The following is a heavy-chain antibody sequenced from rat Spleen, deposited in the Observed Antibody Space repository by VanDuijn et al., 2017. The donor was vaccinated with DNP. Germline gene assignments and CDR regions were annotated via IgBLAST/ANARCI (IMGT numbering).Heavy chain of an antibody. Sequence: VQLKESGPGLVQPSQTLSLTCTVSGFSLTDYNVHWVRQPSGKGLEWLGIMWSDGNTSFNSTLKSRLNINRDTSKNQVFLKMNSLRTEDTATYYCARALRRTVYAMDAWGRGTSVTVSS. CDR3: ARALRRTVYAMDA. CDR1: GFSLTDYN. V-gene: IGHV2S63*01. J-gene: IGHJ4*01. D-gene: IGHD1-11*01. CDR2: MWSDGNT.